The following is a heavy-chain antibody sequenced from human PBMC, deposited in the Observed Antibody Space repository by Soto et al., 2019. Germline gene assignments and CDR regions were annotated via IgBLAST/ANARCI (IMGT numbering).Heavy chain of an antibody. CDR3: ASSLLAPFDY. CDR2: INSDGSST. CDR1: GFTFSSYW. J-gene: IGHJ4*02. V-gene: IGHV3-74*01. Sequence: EVQLVESGGGVVQPGGSLRLSCAASGFTFSSYWMHWDRQAPGKGLVWVSRINSDGSSTSYADSVKGRFTISRDNAKTTLYLHMNSLRAEDTAVYYCASSLLAPFDYWGQGPLVTVSS.